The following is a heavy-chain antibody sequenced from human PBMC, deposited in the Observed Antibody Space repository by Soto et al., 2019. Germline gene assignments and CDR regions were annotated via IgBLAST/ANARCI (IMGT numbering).Heavy chain of an antibody. J-gene: IGHJ4*02. CDR1: GFSFSSYT. CDR3: ARNYGVDY. D-gene: IGHD4-17*01. Sequence: EVQLVESGGGLVKPGGSLRLSGAASGFSFSSYTMNWVRQAPGKGLEWVSSISGSSDYIYYAGSVKGRFTISRDNAENSLYLQMNSLRAEDTAMYYCARNYGVDYWGQGTLVTVSS. V-gene: IGHV3-21*01. CDR2: ISGSSDYI.